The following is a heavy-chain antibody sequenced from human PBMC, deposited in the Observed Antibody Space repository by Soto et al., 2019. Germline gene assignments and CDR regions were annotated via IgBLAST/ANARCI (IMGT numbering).Heavy chain of an antibody. J-gene: IGHJ4*02. CDR2: IYYSGST. CDR3: ARLVEVGATLDY. Sequence: QLQLQESGPGLVKPSETLSLTCTVSGGSINSSSYYWGWIRQPPGKGLEWIGSIYYSGSTYYNPSLKSRVTISVDTSKNQFSLKLSSVTAADTAVYYCARLVEVGATLDYWGQGTLVTVSS. D-gene: IGHD1-26*01. CDR1: GGSINSSSYY. V-gene: IGHV4-39*01.